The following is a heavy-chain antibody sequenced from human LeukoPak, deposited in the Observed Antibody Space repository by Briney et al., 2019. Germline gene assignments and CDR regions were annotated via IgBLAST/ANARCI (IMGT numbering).Heavy chain of an antibody. CDR2: ISASGTT. CDR1: GGSISTYL. CDR3: AREGYNLGTDF. J-gene: IGHJ4*02. D-gene: IGHD5-18*01. V-gene: IGHV4-4*07. Sequence: PSETLSLTCSVSGGSISTYLWSWIRQPAGKGLEWIGHISASGTTNYNASLKSRVTMSADTSKNQFSLRLNSVTAAYTAVYYCAREGYNLGTDFWGQGTLVTVSS.